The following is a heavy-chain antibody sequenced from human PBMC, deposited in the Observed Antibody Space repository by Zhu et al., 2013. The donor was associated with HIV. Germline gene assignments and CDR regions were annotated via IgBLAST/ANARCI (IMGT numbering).Heavy chain of an antibody. J-gene: IGHJ4*02. V-gene: IGHV1-69*01. CDR1: GYTFTGYY. CDR3: ARGVGGNLDY. CDR2: IIPIFGTA. D-gene: IGHD2-15*01. Sequence: QVQLVQSGAEVKKPGASVKVSCKASGYTFTGYYMHWVRQAPGQGLEWMGGIIPIFGTANYAQKFQGRVTITADESTSTAYMELSSLRSEDTAVYYCARGVGGNLDYWGQGTLVTVSS.